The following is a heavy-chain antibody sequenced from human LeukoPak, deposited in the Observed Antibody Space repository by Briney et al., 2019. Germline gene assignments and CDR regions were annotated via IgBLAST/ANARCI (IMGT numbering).Heavy chain of an antibody. CDR3: ARVDYFGSGSHSGYYYYGMDV. D-gene: IGHD3-10*01. Sequence: PSQTLSLTCAVSGGSISSGGYSWSWLRQPPGKALEWIGYMHHSGSPYYNPSLKSRVTISEDRSKNQFSLKLSPVTAADTAVYYCARVDYFGSGSHSGYYYYGMDVWGQGTTVTVSS. V-gene: IGHV4-30-2*01. CDR2: MHHSGSP. CDR1: GGSISSGGYS. J-gene: IGHJ6*01.